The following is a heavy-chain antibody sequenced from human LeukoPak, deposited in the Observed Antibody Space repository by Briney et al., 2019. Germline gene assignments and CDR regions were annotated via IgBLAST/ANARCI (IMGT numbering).Heavy chain of an antibody. CDR2: LSSSGSTI. D-gene: IGHD4-11*01. J-gene: IGHJ6*03. V-gene: IGHV3-48*03. CDR1: GFTFSSYE. CDR3: ARDPATVTTDPGYMDV. Sequence: GSLRLSCAASGFTFSSYEMNWVRQAPGKGLEWVSYLSSSGSTIYYADSVKGRFTISRDNAKNSLYLQMNSLRAEDTAVYYCARDPATVTTDPGYMDVWGKGTTVTVSS.